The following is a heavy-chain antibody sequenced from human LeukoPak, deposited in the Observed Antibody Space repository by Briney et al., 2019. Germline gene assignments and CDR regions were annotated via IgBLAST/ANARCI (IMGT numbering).Heavy chain of an antibody. Sequence: PGGSLRLSCAASGFTFSSYAMHWVRQAPGKGLEWVAFIRYDGSNKYYADSVKGRFTISRDNAKNTLYLQMNSLRAEDTAVYYCARDSYYYYYMDVWGKGTTVTISS. CDR3: ARDSYYYYYMDV. CDR1: GFTFSSYA. CDR2: IRYDGSNK. V-gene: IGHV3-30*02. J-gene: IGHJ6*03.